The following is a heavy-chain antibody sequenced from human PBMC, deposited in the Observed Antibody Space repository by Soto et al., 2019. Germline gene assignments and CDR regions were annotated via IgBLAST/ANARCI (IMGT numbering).Heavy chain of an antibody. CDR1: GLPFSTYA. V-gene: IGHV3-23*01. D-gene: IGHD2-2*01. J-gene: IGHJ4*02. CDR3: AKDLDATVFNFAY. Sequence: GGSLRLSCAASGLPFSTYAMSWVRQAPGKGLEWVSTIVSSGAGTYYPDSMKGRFTISRDNSKNTVYLQMNSLRAEDTAVYYCAKDLDATVFNFAYWAQGTLVTVSS. CDR2: IVSSGAGT.